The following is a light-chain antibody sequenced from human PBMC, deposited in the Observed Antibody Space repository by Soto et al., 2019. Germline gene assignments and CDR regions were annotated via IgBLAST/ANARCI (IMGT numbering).Light chain of an antibody. J-gene: IGLJ3*02. CDR3: QSYDSSLNWV. Sequence: QSVLTQPPSVSGAPGQRVTISCTWSSSNIGAGYDVHWYQQLPGTAPKLLIYGNSNRPSGVPDRFSGSKSGTSASLAITGLQAEDEADYYCQSYDSSLNWVFGGGTQLTVL. CDR2: GNS. CDR1: SSNIGAGYD. V-gene: IGLV1-40*01.